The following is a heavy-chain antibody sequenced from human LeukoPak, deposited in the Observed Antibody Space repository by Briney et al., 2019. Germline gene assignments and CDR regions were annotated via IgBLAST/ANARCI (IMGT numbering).Heavy chain of an antibody. CDR3: AARRGYYHYMDV. CDR1: GFTFSSYA. D-gene: IGHD3-3*01. Sequence: SGGSLRPSCATSGFTFSSYAVAWVRQAPGKGLEWVSSISNTGSNTYYADSVKGRFTISRDNSKNTLSLQMNSLTAEDTAVYYCAARRGYYHYMDVWGKGTTVTVSS. J-gene: IGHJ6*03. V-gene: IGHV3-23*01. CDR2: ISNTGSNT.